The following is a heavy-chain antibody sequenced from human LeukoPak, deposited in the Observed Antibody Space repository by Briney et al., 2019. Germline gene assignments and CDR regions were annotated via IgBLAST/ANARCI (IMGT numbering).Heavy chain of an antibody. CDR2: INHSGST. V-gene: IGHV4-34*01. D-gene: IGHD4-17*01. J-gene: IGHJ4*02. CDR3: AREREGPYGYLDY. Sequence: PGGSLRLSCAASGFTFSSYSMNWIRQPPGKGLEWIGEINHSGSTNYKSSLKSRVTISVDTSKNQFSLKLSSVTAADTAVYYCAREREGPYGYLDYWGQGTLVTVSS. CDR1: GFTFSSYS.